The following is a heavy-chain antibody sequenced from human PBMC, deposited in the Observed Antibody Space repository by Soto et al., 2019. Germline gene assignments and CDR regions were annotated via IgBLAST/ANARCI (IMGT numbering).Heavy chain of an antibody. V-gene: IGHV2-5*02. CDR1: GFSLTTSGVC. Sequence: QITLKESGPTLVKPTRNLTLTCTVSGFSLTTSGVCVGWIRQPPGKAHDWLAVIYWDDDRRSSPSLKRRLTINKDTSSNQVVLTMTNMDPVDTATYYCAHLSDDVLTGYQDFDLWGQGTLVTVSS. CDR3: AHLSDDVLTGYQDFDL. J-gene: IGHJ4*02. CDR2: IYWDDDR. D-gene: IGHD3-9*01.